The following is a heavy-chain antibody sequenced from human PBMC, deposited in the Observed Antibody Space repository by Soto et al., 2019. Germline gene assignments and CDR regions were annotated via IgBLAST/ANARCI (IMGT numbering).Heavy chain of an antibody. J-gene: IGHJ4*02. D-gene: IGHD3-3*01. Sequence: EVQLLESGGGLVQPGGSLRLSCTASGFTFSNYAMGWVRQAPGKGLEWVSVIRGGADDTHYADSVKGRFTISRDNSKNTLYVQMDSLRAEDTAVYYCAKAINDYYAPLDYWGQGMRVTVSS. V-gene: IGHV3-23*01. CDR2: IRGGADDT. CDR3: AKAINDYYAPLDY. CDR1: GFTFSNYA.